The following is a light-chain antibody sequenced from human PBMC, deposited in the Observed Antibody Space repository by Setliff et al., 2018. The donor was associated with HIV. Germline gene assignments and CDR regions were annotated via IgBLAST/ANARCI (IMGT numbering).Light chain of an antibody. CDR3: SSYSSGGTFVI. CDR1: TSDVGGYKY. V-gene: IGLV2-14*03. CDR2: DVT. J-gene: IGLJ2*01. Sequence: QSALTQPASVSGSPGQSITITCAGTTSDVGGYKYVSWYQRHPGKAPKLIIYDVTDRPSGVSNRFSGSKSGNAASLTISGLQAEDDADYFCSSYSSGGTFVIFGGGTKVTVL.